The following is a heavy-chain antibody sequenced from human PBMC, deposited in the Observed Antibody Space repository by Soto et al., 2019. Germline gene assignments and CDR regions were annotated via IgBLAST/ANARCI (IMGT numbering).Heavy chain of an antibody. CDR2: ISSSGSPI. CDR3: VRSWCVDCSSTRCYSPWLDP. Sequence: GGSLRLSCAASGFTFSSHEMNWVRQAPGKGLEWVSYISSSGSPIDYADSVRGRFTISRDNAKNSVILQMNSLRVEDTAVYYCVRSWCVDCSSTRCYSPWLDPWGQGTLVTVSS. D-gene: IGHD2-2*02. J-gene: IGHJ5*02. CDR1: GFTFSSHE. V-gene: IGHV3-48*03.